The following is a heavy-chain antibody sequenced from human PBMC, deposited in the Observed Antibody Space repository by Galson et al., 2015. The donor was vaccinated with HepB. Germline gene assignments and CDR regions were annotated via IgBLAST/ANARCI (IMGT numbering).Heavy chain of an antibody. V-gene: IGHV3-73*01. CDR3: TSPTHDDVVVPSDYWHSGMDV. CDR2: IRSKIHNFAT. J-gene: IGHJ6*02. Sequence: SLRLSCAASGFTFSDSVIQWVRQSSGKGLEWVGRIRSKIHNFATTYDASLQGRFTISRDDSTNTAYLQMNSLQTEDTAVYYCTSPTHDDVVVPSDYWHSGMDVWGQGTTVAVSS. CDR1: GFTFSDSV. D-gene: IGHD2-2*01.